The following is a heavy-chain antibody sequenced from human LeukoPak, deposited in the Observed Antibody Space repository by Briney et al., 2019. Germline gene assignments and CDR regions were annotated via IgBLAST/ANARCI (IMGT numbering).Heavy chain of an antibody. V-gene: IGHV4-61*02. CDR1: GGSINSGSYY. D-gene: IGHD4-17*01. CDR2: IYTSGST. CDR3: ASNYGDHDY. J-gene: IGHJ4*02. Sequence: SETLSLTCTVSGGSINSGSYYWSWIRQPAGKGLEWIGRIYTSGSTNYNPSLKSRVTISVDTSKNQFSLKLSSVTAADTAVYYCASNYGDHDYWGQGTLVTVSS.